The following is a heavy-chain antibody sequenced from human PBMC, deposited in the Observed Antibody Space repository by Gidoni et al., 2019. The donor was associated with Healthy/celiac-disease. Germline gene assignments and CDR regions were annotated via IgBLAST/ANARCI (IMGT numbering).Heavy chain of an antibody. V-gene: IGHV4-39*01. CDR1: GGSISSSSYY. CDR3: ARQNYDSSDQFDY. CDR2: IYYSGST. J-gene: IGHJ4*02. Sequence: QLQLQESAPGLVKPSETLSLTCTVSGGSISSSSYYWGWIRQPPGKGLEWIGSIYYSGSTYYNPSLKSRVTISVDTSKNQFSLKLSSVTAADTAVYYCARQNYDSSDQFDYWGQGTLVTVSS. D-gene: IGHD3-22*01.